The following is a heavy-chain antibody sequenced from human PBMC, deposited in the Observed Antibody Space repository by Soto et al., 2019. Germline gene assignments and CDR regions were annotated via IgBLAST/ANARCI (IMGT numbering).Heavy chain of an antibody. CDR1: GFTFSSYG. J-gene: IGHJ3*02. Sequence: QVQLVESGGGVVQPGRSLRLSCAASGFTFSSYGMHWVRQAPGKGLEWVAVIWYDGSNKYYADSVKGRFTISRDNSKNTLYLQMNSLRAEDTAVYCCARDRGNRGSDAFDIWGQGTMVTVSS. CDR3: ARDRGNRGSDAFDI. V-gene: IGHV3-33*01. CDR2: IWYDGSNK. D-gene: IGHD3-10*01.